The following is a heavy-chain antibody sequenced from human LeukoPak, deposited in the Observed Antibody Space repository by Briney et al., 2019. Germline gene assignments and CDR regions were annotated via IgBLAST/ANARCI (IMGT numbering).Heavy chain of an antibody. CDR2: IYYSGST. D-gene: IGHD2-15*01. Sequence: SQTLSLTCTVSGGSISSGDYYWSWIRQPPGKGLEWIGYIYYSGSTYYNPSLKSRVTISVDTSKNQFSLKLSSVTAAGTAVYYCARGYCRGGSCRFDPWGQGTLVTVSS. CDR3: ARGYCRGGSCRFDP. CDR1: GGSISSGDYY. V-gene: IGHV4-30-4*01. J-gene: IGHJ5*02.